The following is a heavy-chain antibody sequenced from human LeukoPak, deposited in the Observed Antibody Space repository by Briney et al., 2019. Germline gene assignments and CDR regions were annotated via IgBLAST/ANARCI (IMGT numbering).Heavy chain of an antibody. D-gene: IGHD5-12*01. CDR2: IIPIFGTA. Sequence: SVKVSCKASGGTFSSYAISWVRQAPGQGLEWMGGIIPIFGTANYAQKFQGRVTITADESTSTAYMELSSLRSEDTAVYYCAKRTDYSGYDYYWGQGTLVTVSS. CDR3: AKRTDYSGYDYY. J-gene: IGHJ4*02. CDR1: GGTFSSYA. V-gene: IGHV1-69*13.